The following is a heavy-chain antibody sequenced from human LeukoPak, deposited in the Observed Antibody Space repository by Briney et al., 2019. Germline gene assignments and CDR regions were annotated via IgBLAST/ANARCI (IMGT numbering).Heavy chain of an antibody. CDR2: IYSDGSST. Sequence: GGSLRLSCAASGFTFSSYWMHWVRHAPGKGLVWVSRIYSDGSSTSYADSMKGRFTISRDNDKNTVYLQMNSLRVEDTAVYYCARDWGAGGYSYGFRDYWGQGTLVTVSS. CDR3: ARDWGAGGYSYGFRDY. CDR1: GFTFSSYW. V-gene: IGHV3-74*01. D-gene: IGHD5-18*01. J-gene: IGHJ4*02.